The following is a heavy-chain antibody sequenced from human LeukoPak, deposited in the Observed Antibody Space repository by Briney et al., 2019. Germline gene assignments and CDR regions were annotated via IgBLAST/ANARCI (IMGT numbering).Heavy chain of an antibody. CDR3: AREAGDLLAEYFQH. CDR1: GGSISSSGYY. CDR2: IYYGGST. V-gene: IGHV4-39*07. Sequence: SETLSLTCTVSGGSISSSGYYWGWIRQPPGKGLEWIGSIYYGGSTYYNPSLKSRVTISVDRSKNQFSLKLSSVTAADTAVYYCAREAGDLLAEYFQHWGQGTLVTVSS. J-gene: IGHJ1*01. D-gene: IGHD2-21*02.